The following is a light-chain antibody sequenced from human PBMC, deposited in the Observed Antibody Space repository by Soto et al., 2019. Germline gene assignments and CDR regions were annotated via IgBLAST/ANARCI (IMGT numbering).Light chain of an antibody. CDR1: QSVSSS. CDR2: GAS. CDR3: QQHNNWPLIT. J-gene: IGKJ5*01. V-gene: IGKV3-15*01. Sequence: EIVMTQSPAILSVSPGERATLSCRASQSVSSSLDWYQQKPGQAPRLLIYGASTRAIGVPARFSGSGSGTEFTLTNSSLQSEDFAVYYCQQHNNWPLITFGQGTRLDIK.